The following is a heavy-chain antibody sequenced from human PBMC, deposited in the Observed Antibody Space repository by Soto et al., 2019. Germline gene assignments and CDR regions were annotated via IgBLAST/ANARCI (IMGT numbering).Heavy chain of an antibody. CDR1: GGTFSSYA. V-gene: IGHV1-69*12. CDR2: FIPIFGTA. J-gene: IGHJ6*02. Sequence: QVQLVQSGAEVKKPGSSVKVSCKASGGTFSSYAISWVRQAPGQGLEWMGGFIPIFGTADYAQKFQGRVTITAAESTSTAYMELSSLRSEDTAVYYCARGLTGTTLAYGMDVWGQGTTVTVSS. D-gene: IGHD1-7*01. CDR3: ARGLTGTTLAYGMDV.